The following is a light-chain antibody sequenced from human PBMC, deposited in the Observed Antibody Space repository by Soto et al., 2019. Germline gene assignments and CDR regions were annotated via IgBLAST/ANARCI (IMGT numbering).Light chain of an antibody. CDR1: SSDVGSYNL. CDR2: EGS. CDR3: CSNAGSSTLV. V-gene: IGLV2-23*01. Sequence: QSVLTQPASVSGSPGQSITISCTGTSSDVGSYNLVSWYQQHPGKAPKLMIYEGSKRPSGVSNRFSGSKSGNTASLTISGLQAEDEADYYCCSNAGSSTLVFGGGTKLTVL. J-gene: IGLJ2*01.